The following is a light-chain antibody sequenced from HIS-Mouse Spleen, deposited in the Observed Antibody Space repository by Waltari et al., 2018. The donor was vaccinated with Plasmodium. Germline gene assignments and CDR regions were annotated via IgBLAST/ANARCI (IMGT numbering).Light chain of an antibody. CDR1: SSDVGGSNY. J-gene: IGLJ2*01. CDR3: SSYAGSNNLV. V-gene: IGLV2-8*01. CDR2: EVS. Sequence: QSALTQPPSASGSPGQSVTISCPGTSSDVGGSNYVSWYQQHPGKAPNLMIYEVSKRPSGVPDRFSGSKSGNTASLTVSGLQAEDEADYYCSSYAGSNNLVFGGGTKLTVL.